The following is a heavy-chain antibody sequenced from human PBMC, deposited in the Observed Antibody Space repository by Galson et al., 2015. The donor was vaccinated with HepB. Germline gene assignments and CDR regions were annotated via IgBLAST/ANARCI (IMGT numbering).Heavy chain of an antibody. D-gene: IGHD6-19*01. V-gene: IGHV4-59*01. CDR2: IYYSGST. J-gene: IGHJ4*02. Sequence: LEWIGYIYYSGSTNYNPSLKSRVTISVDTSKNQFSLKLSSVTAADTAVYYCAREGQWLGSLDYWGQGTLVTVSS. CDR3: AREGQWLGSLDY.